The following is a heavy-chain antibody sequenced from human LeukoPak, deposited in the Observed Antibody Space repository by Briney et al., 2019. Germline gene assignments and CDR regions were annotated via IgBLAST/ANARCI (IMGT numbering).Heavy chain of an antibody. J-gene: IGHJ6*02. V-gene: IGHV4-61*01. Sequence: PSETLSLTCTVSGGSVSSGSYYWSWIRQPPGKGLEWIGYIYYSGSTNYNPSLKSRVTISVDTSKNQFSLKLSSVTAADTAVYYCAGQIYSYGISPYYYYGMDVWGQGTTVTVSS. CDR2: IYYSGST. D-gene: IGHD5-18*01. CDR3: AGQIYSYGISPYYYYGMDV. CDR1: GGSVSSGSYY.